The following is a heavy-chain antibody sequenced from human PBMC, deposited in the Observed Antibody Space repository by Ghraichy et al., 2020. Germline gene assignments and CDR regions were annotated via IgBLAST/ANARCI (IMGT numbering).Heavy chain of an antibody. Sequence: SETLSLTCAVSGGSISSSNWWSWVRQPPGKGLEWIGEIYHSGSTNYNPSLKSRVTISVDKSKNQFSLKLSSVTAADTAVYYCARDPNDSSGQLDYWGQATLVTVSS. CDR3: ARDPNDSSGQLDY. D-gene: IGHD3-22*01. V-gene: IGHV4-4*02. CDR2: IYHSGST. CDR1: GGSISSSNW. J-gene: IGHJ4*02.